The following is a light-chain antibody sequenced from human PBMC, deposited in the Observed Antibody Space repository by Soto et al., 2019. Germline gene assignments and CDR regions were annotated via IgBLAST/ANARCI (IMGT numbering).Light chain of an antibody. CDR1: SSDVGGYKY. V-gene: IGLV2-14*01. J-gene: IGLJ3*02. CDR3: CSKTSTNTLV. Sequence: QSALTQPASVSGSPGQSITIPCTGTSSDVGGYKYVSWYQQVPGKVPKLIIFEVHNRPSGISNRFSGSKSGNTASLTISGLQPEDEGDYYYCSKTSTNTLVFGGGTKVTVL. CDR2: EVH.